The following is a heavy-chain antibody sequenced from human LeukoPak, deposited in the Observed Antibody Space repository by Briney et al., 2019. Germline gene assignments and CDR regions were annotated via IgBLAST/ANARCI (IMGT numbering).Heavy chain of an antibody. J-gene: IGHJ6*03. CDR3: ARVGSSTVTHYYYYYMDV. D-gene: IGHD4-11*01. CDR2: INPNSGGT. Sequence: AASVKVSCKASGYTFTGYYMHWVRQAPGQGLEWMGWINPNSGGTNYAQKFQGRVTMTRDTSISTAYMELSRLRSDDTAVYYCARVGSSTVTHYYYYYMDVWGKGTTVTVSS. CDR1: GYTFTGYY. V-gene: IGHV1-2*02.